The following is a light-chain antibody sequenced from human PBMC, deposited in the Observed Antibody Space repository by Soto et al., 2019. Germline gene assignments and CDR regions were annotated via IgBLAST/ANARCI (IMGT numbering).Light chain of an antibody. Sequence: QSVLTQPPSASGTPGQRVTISCSGSSSNIGSNYVYWYQQLPGTAPKLLIYSNNQRPSGVPDRFSASKSGTSASLAISGLRSEDEAAYYCATWDDSLNNPVFGGGTKVTVL. J-gene: IGLJ3*02. CDR1: SSNIGSNY. V-gene: IGLV1-47*02. CDR3: ATWDDSLNNPV. CDR2: SNN.